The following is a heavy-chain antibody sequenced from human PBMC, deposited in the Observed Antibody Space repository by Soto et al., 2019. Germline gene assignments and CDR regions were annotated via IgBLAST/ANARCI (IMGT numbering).Heavy chain of an antibody. CDR1: GGSISSGDYY. CDR3: ARESATALYYFDY. V-gene: IGHV4-30-4*01. Sequence: SETLSLTCTVSGGSISSGDYYWSWIRQPPGKGLEWIGYIYYSGSTYYNPSLKSRVTISVDTSKNQFSLKLSSVTAADTAVYYCARESATALYYFDYWGQGTLVTVSS. D-gene: IGHD1-26*01. J-gene: IGHJ4*02. CDR2: IYYSGST.